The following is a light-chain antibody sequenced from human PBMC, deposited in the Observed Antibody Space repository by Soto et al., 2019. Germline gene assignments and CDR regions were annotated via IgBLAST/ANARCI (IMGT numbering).Light chain of an antibody. CDR3: DSYTSSSTHV. CDR2: EVG. Sequence: QTALAPPASGSGSPGQSIPISCTGSSSDIGGHNHVSWYQQHPGKAPKLIIYEVGNRPSGVSNRFSGSKSGNTASLTISGFQAEDEADYYCDSYTSSSTHVFGTGTKVTVL. V-gene: IGLV2-14*01. J-gene: IGLJ1*01. CDR1: SSDIGGHNH.